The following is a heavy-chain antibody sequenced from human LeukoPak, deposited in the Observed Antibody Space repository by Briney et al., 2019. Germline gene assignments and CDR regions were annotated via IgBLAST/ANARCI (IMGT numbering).Heavy chain of an antibody. J-gene: IGHJ4*02. Sequence: ASVKVSCKASGGTFSSYAITWVRQAPGQGLEWLGGIIPIFGTANYAQKFQGRVTITADESTSTAYMELSSLRSEDTAVYYCARSPLDGQNRVAVAGTIFDYWGQGTLVTVSS. D-gene: IGHD6-19*01. CDR2: IIPIFGTA. CDR3: ARSPLDGQNRVAVAGTIFDY. CDR1: GGTFSSYA. V-gene: IGHV1-69*13.